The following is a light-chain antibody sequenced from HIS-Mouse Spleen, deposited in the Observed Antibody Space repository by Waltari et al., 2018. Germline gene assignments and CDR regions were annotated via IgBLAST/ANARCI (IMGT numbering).Light chain of an antibody. Sequence: EIVLTQSPDFQSVTPTENVPITCRASQSIGSSLHWYQQKPDQSQKLLSKYASQSFSGVPSRFSGSGSGTDFTLTINSLEAEDAATYYCHQSSSLPWTFGQGTKVEIK. CDR1: QSIGSS. CDR3: HQSSSLPWT. CDR2: YAS. V-gene: IGKV6-21*01. J-gene: IGKJ1*01.